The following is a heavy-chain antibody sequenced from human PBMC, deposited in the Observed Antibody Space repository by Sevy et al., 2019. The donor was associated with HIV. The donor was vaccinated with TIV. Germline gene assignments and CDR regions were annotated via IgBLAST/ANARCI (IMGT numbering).Heavy chain of an antibody. CDR3: ARLAAANTEFDY. CDR1: GFTFSSYS. CDR2: ISSSSSYI. Sequence: GGSLRLSCTASGFTFSSYSMNWVRQAPGKGLEWVSSISSSSSYIYYADSVKGRFTISRDNAKNSLYLQMNSLRAEDTAVYYCARLAAANTEFDYWGQGTLVTVSS. D-gene: IGHD6-13*01. V-gene: IGHV3-21*01. J-gene: IGHJ4*02.